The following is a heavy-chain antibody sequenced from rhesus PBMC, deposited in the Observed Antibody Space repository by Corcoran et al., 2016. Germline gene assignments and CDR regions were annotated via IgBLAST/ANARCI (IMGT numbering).Heavy chain of an antibody. CDR3: ARYMGIAAAGGFDY. D-gene: IGHD6-25*01. J-gene: IGHJ4*01. CDR1: GGSFSSYW. V-gene: IGHV4-80*01. CDR2: INGNSGSN. Sequence: QVQLQESGPGLVKPSAPLSLTCAVSGGSFSSYWWSWIRQPPGKGLEWIGEINGNSGSNNYNPSLKSRVTISKDASKNQFSLKLSSVTAADTAVYYCARYMGIAAAGGFDYWGQGVLVTVSA.